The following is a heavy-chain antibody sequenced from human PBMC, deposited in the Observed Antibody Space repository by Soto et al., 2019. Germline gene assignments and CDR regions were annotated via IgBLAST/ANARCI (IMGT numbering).Heavy chain of an antibody. D-gene: IGHD1-1*01. J-gene: IGHJ4*02. CDR3: ARRHRGNWYGLDY. V-gene: IGHV4-38-2*01. CDR1: GYPISNGYY. CDR2: IYHTGST. Sequence: SETLSLTCAVSGYPISNGYYWGWIRQPPGKGLEWIGSIYHTGSTYYNPSLKSRVTISVDTSKNQFSLKLSSVTAADTAVYYCARRHRGNWYGLDYWGQGTLVTV.